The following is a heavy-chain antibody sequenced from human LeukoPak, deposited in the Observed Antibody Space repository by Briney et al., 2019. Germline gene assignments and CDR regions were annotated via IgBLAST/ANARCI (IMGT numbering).Heavy chain of an antibody. V-gene: IGHV3-30*07. D-gene: IGHD2-21*01. CDR3: AGELFYAFDI. CDR1: GFTFSSYA. Sequence: GRSLRLSCAASGFTFSSYAMHWVRQAPGKGLEWVAVISYDGSNKYYADSVKGRFTISRDNAKNSLYLQMNSLRAEDTAVYYCAGELFYAFDIWGQGTMVTVSS. CDR2: ISYDGSNK. J-gene: IGHJ3*02.